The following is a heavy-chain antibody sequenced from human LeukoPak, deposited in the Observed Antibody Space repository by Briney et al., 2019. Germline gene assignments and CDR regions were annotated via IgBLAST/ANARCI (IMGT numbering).Heavy chain of an antibody. CDR2: ISGSGYNT. Sequence: GGSLRLSCAASGFTFSSYAMTWVRQAPGKGLEWVSAISGSGYNTYYADSVKGRFTISRDNSKNTLYLQVNSLRADDTAVYYCAKGPGLAVAGLDYWGQGTLVTVSS. CDR1: GFTFSSYA. V-gene: IGHV3-23*01. CDR3: AKGPGLAVAGLDY. D-gene: IGHD6-19*01. J-gene: IGHJ4*02.